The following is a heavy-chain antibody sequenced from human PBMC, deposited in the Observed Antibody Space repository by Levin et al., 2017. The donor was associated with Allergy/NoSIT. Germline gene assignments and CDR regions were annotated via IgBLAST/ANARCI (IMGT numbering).Heavy chain of an antibody. Sequence: GGSLRLSCAASGFTFSSYSMNWVRQAPGKGLEWVSSISSSSSYIYYADSVKGRFTISRDNAKNSPYLQMNSLRAEDTAVYYCARDEGRGQRRDFDYWGQGTLVTVSS. CDR1: GFTFSSYS. J-gene: IGHJ4*02. D-gene: IGHD1-1*01. CDR2: ISSSSSYI. CDR3: ARDEGRGQRRDFDY. V-gene: IGHV3-21*01.